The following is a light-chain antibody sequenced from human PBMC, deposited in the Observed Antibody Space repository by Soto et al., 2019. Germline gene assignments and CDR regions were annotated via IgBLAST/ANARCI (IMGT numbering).Light chain of an antibody. CDR2: EVN. Sequence: QSVLTQPASVSGSPGQSITISCSGTTSDVGGYDVVSWYQQHPGKAPKLMIFEVNQRPSGVSDRFSGSKSGNTASLTISGLQAGDEADYYCSSYTSSSTVVFGSGTKVTVL. V-gene: IGLV2-14*02. CDR3: SSYTSSSTVV. J-gene: IGLJ2*01. CDR1: TSDVGGYDV.